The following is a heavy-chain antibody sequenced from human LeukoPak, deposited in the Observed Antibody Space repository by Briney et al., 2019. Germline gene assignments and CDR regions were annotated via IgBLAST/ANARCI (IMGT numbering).Heavy chain of an antibody. Sequence: SETLSLTCTVSGGSISSYYWSWIRQPPGKGLEWIGSIYYSGNTYYNPPLKSRVTISVDTSKNQFSLKLSSVTAADTALYYCARRANAYYFDNWGQGTLVTVSS. V-gene: IGHV4-59*01. D-gene: IGHD1-26*01. CDR3: ARRANAYYFDN. J-gene: IGHJ4*02. CDR2: IYYSGNT. CDR1: GGSISSYY.